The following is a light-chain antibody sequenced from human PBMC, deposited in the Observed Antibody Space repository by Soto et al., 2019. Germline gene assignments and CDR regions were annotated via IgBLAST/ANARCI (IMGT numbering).Light chain of an antibody. V-gene: IGKV1-17*01. CDR1: QDVRHS. J-gene: IGKJ1*01. CDR3: IQHYDYSWK. Sequence: DIQITTPPSTPTQCVGDIVTISYQASQDVRHSLGWYQQKPGKDPKRLIYAASSLQSGVQSRFSGSGSGTEFTLTIRSLQPEDFATYYCIQHYDYSWKVGKGTPVAIK. CDR2: AAS.